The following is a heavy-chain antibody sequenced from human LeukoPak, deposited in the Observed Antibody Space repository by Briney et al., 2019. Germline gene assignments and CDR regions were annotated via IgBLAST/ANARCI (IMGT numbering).Heavy chain of an antibody. J-gene: IGHJ5*02. Sequence: SQTLSLTCTVPGGSISSGSYYWSWIRQPAGKGLEWIGRIYTGGSTNYNPSLKSRVPISVDTSKNQFSLKLSSVTAADTAVYYGARGRAYDYVWGSYRYIWFDPWGQGTLVRVSS. CDR2: IYTGGST. CDR3: ARGRAYDYVWGSYRYIWFDP. D-gene: IGHD3-16*02. V-gene: IGHV4-61*02. CDR1: GGSISSGSYY.